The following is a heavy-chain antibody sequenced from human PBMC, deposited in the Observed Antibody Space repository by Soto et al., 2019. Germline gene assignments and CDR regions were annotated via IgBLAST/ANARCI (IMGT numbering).Heavy chain of an antibody. V-gene: IGHV3-30*18. CDR2: ISYDGSEK. J-gene: IGHJ4*02. Sequence: QDHLVESGGGVVQPGTSLSLSCAASGFTFNTYGMHWVRQAPGKGLEWVAVISYDGSEKFYADSVKGRFTISRHNSKNTLYLQMSSLRPEDTAIYYCAKSPILYCSSPTCYKYYFDYWGQGTLVTVSS. D-gene: IGHD2-2*02. CDR1: GFTFNTYG. CDR3: AKSPILYCSSPTCYKYYFDY.